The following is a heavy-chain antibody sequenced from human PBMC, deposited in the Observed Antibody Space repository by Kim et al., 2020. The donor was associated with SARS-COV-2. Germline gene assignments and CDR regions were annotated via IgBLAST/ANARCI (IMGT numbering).Heavy chain of an antibody. CDR1: GFSVSSNY. CDR2: LYSGGNT. CDR3: VSGYNNPYYFDY. D-gene: IGHD5-12*01. V-gene: IGHV3-53*01. Sequence: LSLTCAASGFSVSSNYMSWVRQAPGKGLEWVSALYSGGNTYYADSVKGRFTISRDNSKNTLYLQMNSLRAEDTAVYYCVSGYNNPYYFDYWGQGTLVTVSS. J-gene: IGHJ4*02.